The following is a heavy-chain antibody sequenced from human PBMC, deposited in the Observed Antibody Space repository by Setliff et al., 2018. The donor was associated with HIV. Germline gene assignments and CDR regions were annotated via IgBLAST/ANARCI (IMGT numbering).Heavy chain of an antibody. J-gene: IGHJ6*03. CDR3: ARDRLCSSTSCYSGGDYMDV. Sequence: GLEWIGNIYYSGSTNYNPSLKSRVTISVDTSKNQFSLKLSSVTAADTAVYYCARDRLCSSTSCYSGGDYMDVWGKGTTVTVSS. V-gene: IGHV4-59*01. D-gene: IGHD2-2*02. CDR2: IYYSGST.